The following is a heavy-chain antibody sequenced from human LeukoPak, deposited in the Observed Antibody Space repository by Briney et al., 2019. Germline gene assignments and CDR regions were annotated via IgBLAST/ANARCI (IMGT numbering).Heavy chain of an antibody. D-gene: IGHD2/OR15-2a*01. CDR2: INHSGYT. Sequence: SETLSLTCAGSGGSFGDFYWSWIRQPPGKGLEWIGEINHSGYTNYYPSLKSRVTISVDTSKNQFSLRLSSVTAADTAVYYCARNDYFGINNGMDVWGQGTTVTVS. CDR3: ARNDYFGINNGMDV. J-gene: IGHJ6*02. V-gene: IGHV4-34*01. CDR1: GGSFGDFY.